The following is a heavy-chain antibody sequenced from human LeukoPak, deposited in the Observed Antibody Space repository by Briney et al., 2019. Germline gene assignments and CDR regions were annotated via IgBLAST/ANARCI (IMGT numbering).Heavy chain of an antibody. CDR1: GYTFTSYY. D-gene: IGHD1-1*01. CDR3: ARVEVETGIMFDP. CDR2: INPSGGST. J-gene: IGHJ5*02. V-gene: IGHV1-46*01. Sequence: ASVKVSCKASGYTFTSYYMHWVRQAPGQGLEWMGIINPSGGSTSYAQKFQGRVTMTRDMSTSTVYMELSSLRSEDTAVYYCARVEVETGIMFDPWGQGTLVTVSS.